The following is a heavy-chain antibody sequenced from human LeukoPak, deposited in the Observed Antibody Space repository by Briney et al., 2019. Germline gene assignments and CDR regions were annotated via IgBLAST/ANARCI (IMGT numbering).Heavy chain of an antibody. CDR3: ARQNASMTIFGVVTDAFDI. D-gene: IGHD3-3*01. CDR2: IYYSGST. Sequence: SETLSLTCTVSGGSISSSSYYWGWIRPPPGKGQGLSGSIYYSGSTYYNPSLKSRVTISVDTSKNQFSLKLSSVTAADTAVYYWARQNASMTIFGVVTDAFDIWGQGTMVTVSS. J-gene: IGHJ3*02. CDR1: GGSISSSSYY. V-gene: IGHV4-39*01.